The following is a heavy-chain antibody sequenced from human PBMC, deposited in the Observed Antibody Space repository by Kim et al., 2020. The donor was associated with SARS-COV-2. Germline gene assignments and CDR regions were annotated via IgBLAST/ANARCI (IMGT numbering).Heavy chain of an antibody. Sequence: ASVKVSCKASGYTFTGYYMHWVRQAPGQGLEWMGWINPNSGGTNYAQKFQGRVTMTRDTSISTAYMELSRLRSDDTAVYYCARDLLPVVSGYSSSWSGSDYWGQGTLVTVSS. CDR3: ARDLLPVVSGYSSSWSGSDY. CDR1: GYTFTGYY. J-gene: IGHJ4*02. D-gene: IGHD6-13*01. CDR2: INPNSGGT. V-gene: IGHV1-2*02.